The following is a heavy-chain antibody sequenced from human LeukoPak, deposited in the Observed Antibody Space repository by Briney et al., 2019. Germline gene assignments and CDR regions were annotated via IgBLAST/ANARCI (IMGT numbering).Heavy chain of an antibody. CDR1: GGSISSYY. V-gene: IGHV4-59*01. CDR2: IYYSGST. J-gene: IGHJ3*02. CDR3: ARRKSDLRFLEGLDAFNI. Sequence: SETLSLTCTVSGGSISSYYWSWIRQPPGKRLEWIGYIYYSGSTNYNPSLKSRVTISVDTSKNQFSLKLSSVTAADTAVYYCARRKSDLRFLEGLDAFNIWGQGKMVTVSS. D-gene: IGHD3-3*01.